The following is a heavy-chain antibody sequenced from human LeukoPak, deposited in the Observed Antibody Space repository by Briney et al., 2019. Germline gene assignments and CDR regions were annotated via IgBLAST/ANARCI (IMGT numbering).Heavy chain of an antibody. Sequence: TPSETLSLTCTVSGGSISSHYWSWIRQPPGKGLEWIGYIYYSGSTNYNPSLKSRVTISVDTSKNQFSLKLSSVTAADTAVYYCARADYYDSSGYSDFDAFDIWGQGTMVTVSS. D-gene: IGHD3-22*01. CDR2: IYYSGST. CDR1: GGSISSHY. CDR3: ARADYYDSSGYSDFDAFDI. V-gene: IGHV4-59*11. J-gene: IGHJ3*02.